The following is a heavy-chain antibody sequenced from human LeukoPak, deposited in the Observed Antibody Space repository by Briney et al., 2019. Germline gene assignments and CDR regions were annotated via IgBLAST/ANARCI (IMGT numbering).Heavy chain of an antibody. V-gene: IGHV1-2*06. J-gene: IGHJ5*02. D-gene: IGHD4-17*01. CDR1: GYTFTGYY. CDR3: ARDLFDYGDNNWFDP. Sequence: ASVKVSCKASGYTFTGYYMHWVRQAPGQGLEWMGRINPNSGGTNYAQKFQGRVTMTRDTSISTAYMELSRLRSDDTAVYCCARDLFDYGDNNWFDPWGQGTLVTVSS. CDR2: INPNSGGT.